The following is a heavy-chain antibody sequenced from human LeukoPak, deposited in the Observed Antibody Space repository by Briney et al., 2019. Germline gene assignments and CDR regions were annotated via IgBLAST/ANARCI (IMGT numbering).Heavy chain of an antibody. J-gene: IGHJ4*02. V-gene: IGHV3-33*06. CDR2: IWYDGSSK. Sequence: GGSLRLSCAASGFTFSRYAMHWVRQAPGKGLEWVAVIWYDGSSKYYADSVKGRFTISRDNSKNTLYLEMNSLRAEDTALYYCAKVYYDGSGSYYPSDYWGQGTLVTVSS. CDR3: AKVYYDGSGSYYPSDY. CDR1: GFTFSRYA. D-gene: IGHD3-10*01.